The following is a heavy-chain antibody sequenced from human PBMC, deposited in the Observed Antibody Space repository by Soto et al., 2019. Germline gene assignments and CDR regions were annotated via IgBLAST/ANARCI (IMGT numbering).Heavy chain of an antibody. Sequence: GGSLRLSCAASGFTFSSYAMRWVRQAPGKGLEWVAVISYDGSNKYYADSVKGRFTISRDNSKNTLYLQMNSLRAEDTAVYYCAKEGLDYGLLHYWGQRTLVTVSS. V-gene: IGHV3-30*18. CDR2: ISYDGSNK. CDR3: AKEGLDYGLLHY. J-gene: IGHJ4*02. CDR1: GFTFSSYA. D-gene: IGHD4-17*01.